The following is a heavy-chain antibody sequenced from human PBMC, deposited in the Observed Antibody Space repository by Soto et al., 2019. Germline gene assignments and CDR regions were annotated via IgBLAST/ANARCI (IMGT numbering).Heavy chain of an antibody. D-gene: IGHD2-2*01. V-gene: IGHV3-30-3*01. CDR3: ARDRVVVPAAVTRTIYYYYGMDV. Sequence: PGGSLRLSCAASGFTFSSYAMHWVRQAPGKGLEWVAVISYDGSNKYYADSVKGRFTISRDNSKNTLYLQMNSLRAEDTAVYYCARDRVVVPAAVTRTIYYYYGMDVWGQGATVTVSS. CDR1: GFTFSSYA. CDR2: ISYDGSNK. J-gene: IGHJ6*02.